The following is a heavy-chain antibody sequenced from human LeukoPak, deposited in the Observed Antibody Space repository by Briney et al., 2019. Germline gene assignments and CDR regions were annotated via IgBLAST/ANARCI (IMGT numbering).Heavy chain of an antibody. V-gene: IGHV1-24*01. CDR3: ARGNGLLWFGELLPFDY. D-gene: IGHD3-10*01. J-gene: IGHJ4*02. CDR2: FDPEDGET. CDR1: GYTLTELS. Sequence: ASVKVSCKVCGYTLTELSMQWVRQAPGKGLEWMGGFDPEDGETIYAQKFQGRVTMTEDTSTDTAYMELSSLRSEDTAVYYCARGNGLLWFGELLPFDYWGQGTLVTVSS.